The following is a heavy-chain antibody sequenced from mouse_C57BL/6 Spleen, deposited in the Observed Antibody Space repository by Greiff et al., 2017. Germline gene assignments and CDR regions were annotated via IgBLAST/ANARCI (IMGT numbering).Heavy chain of an antibody. CDR1: GFSLTSYG. D-gene: IGHD1-1*01. Sequence: VQVVESGPGLVQPSQSLSITCTVSGFSLTSYGVHWVRQSPGKGLEWLGVIWRGGSTDYNAAFMSRLSITTDNTKSHVFFKMNSLQADDTAIYYCAKNYYGSTFDYWGQGTTLTVSS. CDR2: IWRGGST. V-gene: IGHV2-5*01. CDR3: AKNYYGSTFDY. J-gene: IGHJ2*01.